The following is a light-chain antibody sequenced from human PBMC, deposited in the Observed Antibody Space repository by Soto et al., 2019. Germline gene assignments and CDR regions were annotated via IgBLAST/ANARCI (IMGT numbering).Light chain of an antibody. Sequence: EIVLTQSPGTLSLSPGERATLSCKSSQSVSSSYLGWYQQKPGQAPRLIMYGASSRATGIPERFSGSWSGTDCTLTISSLEPEDVATYYCQQYHTYPGAFGQGTKVDIK. CDR1: QSVSSSY. CDR3: QQYHTYPGA. CDR2: GAS. J-gene: IGKJ1*01. V-gene: IGKV3-20*01.